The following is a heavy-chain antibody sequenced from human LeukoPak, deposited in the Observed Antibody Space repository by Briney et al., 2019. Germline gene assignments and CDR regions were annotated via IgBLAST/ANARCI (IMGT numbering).Heavy chain of an antibody. V-gene: IGHV4-39*01. D-gene: IGHD6-19*01. CDR1: GGSISSSSYY. CDR2: IYYTGST. Sequence: SETLSLACTVSGGSISSSSYYWGWIRQPPGKGLEWVGTIYYTGSTYYNPSLKSRVTISVDTSKNQCSLKLSSVTAADTAVYYCARRRGWYPVDYWGQGTLVTVSS. J-gene: IGHJ4*02. CDR3: ARRRGWYPVDY.